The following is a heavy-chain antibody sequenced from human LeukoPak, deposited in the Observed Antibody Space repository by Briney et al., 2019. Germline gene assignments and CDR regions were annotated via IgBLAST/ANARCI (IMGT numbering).Heavy chain of an antibody. J-gene: IGHJ3*02. CDR1: GDSVSSNSAA. Sequence: SQTLSLTCAISGDSVSSNSAAWNWTRQSPSRGLEWLGRTYYRSKWYNDYAVSVKSRITINPDTSKNQFSLQLNSVTPEDTAVYYCARVDWEDPDAFDIWGQGTMVTVSS. CDR2: TYYRSKWYN. V-gene: IGHV6-1*01. CDR3: ARVDWEDPDAFDI. D-gene: IGHD1-26*01.